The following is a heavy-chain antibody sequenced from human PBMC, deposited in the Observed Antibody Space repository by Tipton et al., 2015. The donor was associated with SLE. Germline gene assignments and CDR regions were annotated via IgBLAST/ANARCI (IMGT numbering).Heavy chain of an antibody. CDR3: AREREDSGSLDL. D-gene: IGHD6-6*01. V-gene: IGHV1-46*01. CDR2: INPSGGST. CDR1: GYTFPSYN. Sequence: QLVQSGPEVKKPGASVKVSCQASGYTFPSYNMHWVRQAPGQGLEWMGIINPSGGSTSYAQQFQGRVTMTRNTSIGTAYMEVSSLKSEDTAVYYCAREREDSGSLDLWGQGTLVTVSS. J-gene: IGHJ5*02.